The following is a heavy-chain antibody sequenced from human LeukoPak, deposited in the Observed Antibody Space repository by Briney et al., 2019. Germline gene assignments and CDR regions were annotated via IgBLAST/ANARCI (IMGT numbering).Heavy chain of an antibody. V-gene: IGHV4-39*01. J-gene: IGHJ4*02. CDR1: GGSISSDNYY. Sequence: SETLSLTCTVSGGSISSDNYYWGWIRQPPGKGLEWIGSIYYSGTTYYNPSLKSRVTISVDTSKDQFSLKLSSVTAADTALYYCAKHYMGSSYNHGLDCWGQGTLVTVSS. CDR3: AKHYMGSSYNHGLDC. D-gene: IGHD3-10*01. CDR2: IYYSGTT.